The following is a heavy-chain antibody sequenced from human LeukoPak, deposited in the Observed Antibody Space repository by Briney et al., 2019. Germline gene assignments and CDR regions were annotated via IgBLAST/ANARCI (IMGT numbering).Heavy chain of an antibody. J-gene: IGHJ6*02. CDR2: ISGDEIWT. CDR1: GFTLSNHW. Sequence: GGSLRLSCAASGFTLSNHWMHWVRQAPGKGLVWVSRISGDEIWTSYADSVKGRFTISRDNSKNTLYLQMNSLRAEDTAVYYCAKVYYDILTGYRVDGMDVWGQGTTVTVSS. D-gene: IGHD3-9*01. V-gene: IGHV3-74*01. CDR3: AKVYYDILTGYRVDGMDV.